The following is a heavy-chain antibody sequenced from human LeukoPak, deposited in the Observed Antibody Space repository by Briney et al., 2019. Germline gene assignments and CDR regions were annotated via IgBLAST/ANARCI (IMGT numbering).Heavy chain of an antibody. V-gene: IGHV4-61*02. CDR1: GGSIGSGSYY. D-gene: IGHD3-10*02. Sequence: SETLSLTCTVSGGSIGSGSYYWSWIRQPAGKGLEWIGRIYTSGSTNYNPSLKSRVTISVDTSKNQFSLKLSSVTAADTAVYYCARAITMIGGFDYWGQGTLVTVSS. CDR3: ARAITMIGGFDY. J-gene: IGHJ4*02. CDR2: IYTSGST.